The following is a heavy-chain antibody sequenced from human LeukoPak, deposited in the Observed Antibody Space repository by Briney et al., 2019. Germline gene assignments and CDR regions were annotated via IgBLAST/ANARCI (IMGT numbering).Heavy chain of an antibody. CDR1: GFTFSSYA. D-gene: IGHD4-17*01. CDR3: AKATVTSYYMDV. V-gene: IGHV3-23*01. CDR2: ISGSGGST. Sequence: GGSLRLPCAASGFTFSSYAMSWVRQAPGKGREWVSAISGSGGSTYYADSVKGRLTNSRHNSKTTLYLQMNSLRGEDTAVYYCAKATVTSYYMDVWGKGTTVTV. J-gene: IGHJ6*03.